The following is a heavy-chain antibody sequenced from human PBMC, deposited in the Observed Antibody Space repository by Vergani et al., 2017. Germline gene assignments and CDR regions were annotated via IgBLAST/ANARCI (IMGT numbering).Heavy chain of an antibody. CDR2: ISGSGGST. D-gene: IGHD1-26*01. CDR1: AFTFSTYA. Sequence: EVQLLESGGGLVQPGGSLRLSCAASAFTFSTYAMSWVRQAPGKGLEWVSVISGSGGSTNYADSVKGRFTISRDNSKNTLYLQMNSLRAEDTAVYYCAKDRSYSGNSHFDYWGQGTLVTVSS. V-gene: IGHV3-23*01. CDR3: AKDRSYSGNSHFDY. J-gene: IGHJ4*02.